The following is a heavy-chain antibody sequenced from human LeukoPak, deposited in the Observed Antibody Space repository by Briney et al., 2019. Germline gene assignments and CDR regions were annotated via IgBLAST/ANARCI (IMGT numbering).Heavy chain of an antibody. D-gene: IGHD2-2*01. J-gene: IGHJ6*04. CDR2: ISGSGGST. V-gene: IGHV3-23*01. CDR1: GFTVSSNY. CDR3: SKPPPCSIPTSLLENYYGRDV. Sequence: GGSLRLSCAASGFTVSSNYMSWVRQAPGKGLEWVSAISGSGGSTYYADSVKGRFTISRDNSKNTLYLQMNSLRAEDTAVYYCSKPPPCSIPTSLLENYYGRDVGGKGTTVTVSS.